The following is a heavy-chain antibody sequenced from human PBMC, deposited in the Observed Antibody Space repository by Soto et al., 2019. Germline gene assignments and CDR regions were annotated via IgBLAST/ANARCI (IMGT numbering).Heavy chain of an antibody. D-gene: IGHD2-2*01. V-gene: IGHV1-2*02. CDR3: ARERYQVISDGMDV. CDR1: GYTFTGYY. CDR2: INPETGGT. Sequence: ASVKVSCKASGYTFTGYYVHWVREAPGQGLEWMGWINPETGGTSYAQKFQGRVTLSRDTSINTAYLELSRLRFDDAAVYFCARERYQVISDGMDVWGQGTRSPSP. J-gene: IGHJ6*02.